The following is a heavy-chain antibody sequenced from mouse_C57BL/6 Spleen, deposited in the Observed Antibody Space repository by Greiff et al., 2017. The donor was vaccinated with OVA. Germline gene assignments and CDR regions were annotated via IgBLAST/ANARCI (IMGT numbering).Heavy chain of an antibody. Sequence: EVQRVESGGGLVKPGGSLKLSCAASGFTFSSYAMSWVRQTPEKRLEWVATISDGGSYTYYPDNVKGRFTISRDNAKNNLYLQMSHLKSEDTAMYYCARGEYVSWYFDVWGTGTTVTVSS. CDR2: ISDGGSYT. CDR1: GFTFSSYA. CDR3: ARGEYVSWYFDV. V-gene: IGHV5-4*01. D-gene: IGHD5-2*01. J-gene: IGHJ1*03.